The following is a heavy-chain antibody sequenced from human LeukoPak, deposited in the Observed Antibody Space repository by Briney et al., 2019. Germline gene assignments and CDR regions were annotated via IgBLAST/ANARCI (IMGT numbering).Heavy chain of an antibody. CDR1: GGSISSSSYY. CDR3: ARYCSGGSCYGQ. D-gene: IGHD2-15*01. V-gene: IGHV4-39*01. Sequence: PSETLPLTCTVSGGSISSSSYYWGWIRQPPGKGLEWIGSIYYSGSTYYNPSLKSRVTISVDTSKNQFSLKLSSVTAADTAVYYCARYCSGGSCYGQWGQGTLVTVSP. J-gene: IGHJ4*02. CDR2: IYYSGST.